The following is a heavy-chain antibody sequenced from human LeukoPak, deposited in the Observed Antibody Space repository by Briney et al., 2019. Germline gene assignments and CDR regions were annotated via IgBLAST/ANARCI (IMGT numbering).Heavy chain of an antibody. CDR2: INHSGST. D-gene: IGHD2-2*01. CDR3: AKEYQLLPNWFDP. J-gene: IGHJ5*02. V-gene: IGHV4-34*01. CDR1: GGSFSGYY. Sequence: SETLSLTCAVYGGSFSGYYWSWIRQPPGKGLEWIGEINHSGSTNYNPSLKSRVTISVDTSKNQFSLKLSSVTAADTAVYYCAKEYQLLPNWFDPWGQGTLVTVSS.